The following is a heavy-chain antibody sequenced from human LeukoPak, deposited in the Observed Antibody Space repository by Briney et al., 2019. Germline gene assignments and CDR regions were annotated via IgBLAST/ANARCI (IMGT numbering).Heavy chain of an antibody. D-gene: IGHD3-10*01. CDR1: RFTFSSYS. J-gene: IGHJ4*02. V-gene: IGHV3-48*04. CDR2: ISSSSSTI. Sequence: GGSLRLSCSASRFTFSSYSMNWVRQAPGKGLEWVSYISSSSSTIYYADSVKGRFTISRDNAKNSLYLQMNSLRAEDTAVYYCARDLGIDYGSVDNWGQGTLVTVSS. CDR3: ARDLGIDYGSVDN.